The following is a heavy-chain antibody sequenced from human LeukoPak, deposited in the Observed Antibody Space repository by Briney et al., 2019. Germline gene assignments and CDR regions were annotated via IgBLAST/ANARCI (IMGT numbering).Heavy chain of an antibody. CDR1: GGTFSSYA. D-gene: IGHD5-24*01. CDR3: ASLRDGYNPIFDY. Sequence: SVKVSCKASGGTFSSYAISWVRQAPGQGLEWMGGISPIFDTANYAQKFQGRVTITADESTSTAYMELSSLRSEDTAVYYCASLRDGYNPIFDYWGQGTLVTVSS. CDR2: ISPIFDTA. V-gene: IGHV1-69*13. J-gene: IGHJ4*02.